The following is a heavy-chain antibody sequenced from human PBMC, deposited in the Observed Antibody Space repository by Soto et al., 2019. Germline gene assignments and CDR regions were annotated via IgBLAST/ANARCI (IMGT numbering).Heavy chain of an antibody. CDR2: INHSGST. V-gene: IGHV4-34*01. D-gene: IGHD3-16*02. Sequence: SETLSLTCAVYGGSISGYYWRWIRHPPGKGLEWIGEINHSGSTNSNPSLKSRVTISVDTSKNRFSLKLSSVTAADTAVYYCASRNYDYVWGSYREEGFDIWGQGTMVTVSS. CDR1: GGSISGYY. CDR3: ASRNYDYVWGSYREEGFDI. J-gene: IGHJ3*02.